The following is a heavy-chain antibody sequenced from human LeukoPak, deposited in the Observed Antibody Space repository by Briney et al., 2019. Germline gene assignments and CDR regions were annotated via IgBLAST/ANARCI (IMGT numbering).Heavy chain of an antibody. CDR2: IYDSGST. CDR1: GGSISSSSYY. CDR3: ARDSKRGFYDSSGYNDY. Sequence: SETLSLTCAVSGGSISSSSYYWDWIRQPPGKGLEWIGYIYDSGSTYHNPSLKSRVTISVDKSKNQFSLKLSSVTAADTAVYYCARDSKRGFYDSSGYNDYWGQGTLVTVSS. V-gene: IGHV4-61*05. J-gene: IGHJ4*02. D-gene: IGHD3-22*01.